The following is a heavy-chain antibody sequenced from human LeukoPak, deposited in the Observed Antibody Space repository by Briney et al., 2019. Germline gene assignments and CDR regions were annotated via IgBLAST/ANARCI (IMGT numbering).Heavy chain of an antibody. CDR2: IYYSGRT. CDR1: GGSISSSSYY. Sequence: SETLSLTCTVSGGSISSSSYYWGWIRQPPGKGLEWIGNIYYSGRTYYNPSLKSRVTISVDRSKNQFSLKLSSVTAADTAVYYCARYCSSTSCYIEGAFDIWGQGTMVTVSS. CDR3: ARYCSSTSCYIEGAFDI. V-gene: IGHV4-39*07. J-gene: IGHJ3*02. D-gene: IGHD2-2*02.